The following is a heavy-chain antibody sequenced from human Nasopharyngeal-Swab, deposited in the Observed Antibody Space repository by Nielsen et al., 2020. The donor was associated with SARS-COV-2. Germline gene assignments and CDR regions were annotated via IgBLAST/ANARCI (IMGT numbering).Heavy chain of an antibody. D-gene: IGHD1-26*01. CDR1: GVSIRSFY. J-gene: IGHJ6*02. CDR2: IYYSGST. V-gene: IGHV4-59*13. CDR3: ARDGRGYYGMDV. Sequence: SETLSFTCNVSGVSIRSFYWSWIRQPPGKGLEWIGYIYYSGSTKYNPALKSRVTISIDTSKNQFSLNLSSVTAADTAVYYCARDGRGYYGMDVWGQGTTVTVSS.